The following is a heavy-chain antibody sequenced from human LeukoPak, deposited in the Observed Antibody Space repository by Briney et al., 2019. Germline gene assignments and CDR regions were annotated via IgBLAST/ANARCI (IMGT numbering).Heavy chain of an antibody. V-gene: IGHV4-30-2*01. Sequence: SETLSLTCTVSGGSISSGGYYWSWIRQPPGKGLEWIGYIYHSGSTYYNPSLKSRVTISVDRSKNQFSLKLSSVTAADTAVYYCARDSSSSGYWGQGTQVTVSS. J-gene: IGHJ4*02. CDR3: ARDSSSSGY. CDR2: IYHSGST. CDR1: GGSISSGGYY. D-gene: IGHD6-6*01.